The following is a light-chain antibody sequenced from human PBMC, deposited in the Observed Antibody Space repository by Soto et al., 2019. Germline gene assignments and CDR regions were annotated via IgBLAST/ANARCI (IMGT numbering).Light chain of an antibody. CDR1: QSVLHSTTNNNY. V-gene: IGKV4-1*01. CDR3: HQDYSIPRT. J-gene: IGKJ1*01. CDR2: WAS. Sequence: DIVMTQSPDSLAVSLGERATINCKSSQSVLHSTTNNNYLAWYQKKPGQPPKLLIYWASTRESGVPDRFSGSGSGNDFTLTINSLQAEDAAVYYCHQDYSIPRTFGQGTKVEIK.